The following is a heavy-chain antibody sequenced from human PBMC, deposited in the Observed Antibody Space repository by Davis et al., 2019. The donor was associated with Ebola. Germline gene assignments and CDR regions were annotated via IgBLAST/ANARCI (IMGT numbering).Heavy chain of an antibody. D-gene: IGHD2-2*02. CDR1: GFTFSSYG. CDR3: AKDRLEGYQLLYEEYFQH. Sequence: GGSLRLSCAASGFTFSSYGMHWVRQAPGKGLEWVAVISYDGSNKYYADSVKGRFTISRDNSKNTLYLQMNSLRAEDTAVYYCAKDRLEGYQLLYEEYFQHWGQGTLVTVSS. J-gene: IGHJ1*01. CDR2: ISYDGSNK. V-gene: IGHV3-30*18.